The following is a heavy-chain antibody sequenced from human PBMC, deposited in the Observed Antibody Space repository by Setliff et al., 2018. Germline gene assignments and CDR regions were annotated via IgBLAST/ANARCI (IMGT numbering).Heavy chain of an antibody. CDR2: VYHGGGT. Sequence: PSETLSLTCTVSGGSISSGSDYWAWIRQPPGKGLEWLGTVYHGGGTYYNPSLKSRVTMSVDTSKNLFSLKLNSVTAADTALYYSARHVKVATEYFDCWGQGTLVTVSS. J-gene: IGHJ4*02. CDR1: GGSISSGSDY. V-gene: IGHV4-39*01. CDR3: ARHVKVATEYFDC. D-gene: IGHD5-12*01.